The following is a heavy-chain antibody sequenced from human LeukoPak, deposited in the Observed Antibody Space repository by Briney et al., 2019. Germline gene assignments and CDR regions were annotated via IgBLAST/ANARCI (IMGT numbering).Heavy chain of an antibody. V-gene: IGHV1-18*01. D-gene: IGHD2-2*02. CDR2: SSAYNGNT. CDR1: GYTFTSYG. J-gene: IGHJ5*02. CDR3: ARPSVYCSSTSCYTENWFDP. Sequence: ASVKVSCKASGYTFTSYGISWVRQAPGQGLERMGWSSAYNGNTNYAQKLQGRVTMTTDTSTSTAYMELRSLRSDDTAVYYCARPSVYCSSTSCYTENWFDPWGQGTLVTVSS.